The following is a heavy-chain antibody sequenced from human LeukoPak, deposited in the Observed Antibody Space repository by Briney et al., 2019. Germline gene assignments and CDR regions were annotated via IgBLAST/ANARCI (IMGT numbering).Heavy chain of an antibody. V-gene: IGHV1-2*02. CDR1: GYTFIGYY. Sequence: ASVKVSCKASGYTFIGYYIHWVRQAPGQGLEWMGSVNPNSGVTDYAQKFQGRITMTRDTSISTAYMELNRLTSDDTAVYYCARDTGFPFFDFWGHGTLVTVSS. CDR3: ARDTGFPFFDF. CDR2: VNPNSGVT. J-gene: IGHJ4*01.